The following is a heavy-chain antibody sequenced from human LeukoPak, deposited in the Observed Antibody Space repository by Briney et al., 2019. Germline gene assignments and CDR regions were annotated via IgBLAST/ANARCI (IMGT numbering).Heavy chain of an antibody. J-gene: IGHJ4*02. D-gene: IGHD3-10*01. CDR3: ARVYGSEIDY. CDR2: IKQDGSEK. V-gene: IGHV3-7*01. Sequence: GGSLRLSCAASGFAFSSYWMSWVRQAPGKGLEWVANIKQDGSEKYYADSVKGRFTVSRDNSRNTLFLQMNSLRPEDTAVYYCARVYGSEIDYWGQGTLVTVSS. CDR1: GFAFSSYW.